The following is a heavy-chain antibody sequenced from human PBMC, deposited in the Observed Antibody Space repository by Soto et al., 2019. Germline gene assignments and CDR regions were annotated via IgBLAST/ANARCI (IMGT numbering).Heavy chain of an antibody. CDR1: GFSLSTSGVG. J-gene: IGHJ4*02. CDR3: AHRQRYCSGGSCERVFDY. V-gene: IGHV2-5*02. CDR2: IYWDDDK. D-gene: IGHD2-15*01. Sequence: SGPTLVNPTQTLTLTCTFSGFSLSTSGVGVGWIRQPPGKALEWLALIYWDDDKRYSPSLKSRLTITKDTSKNQVVLTMTNMDPVDTATYYCAHRQRYCSGGSCERVFDYWGQGTLVTVSS.